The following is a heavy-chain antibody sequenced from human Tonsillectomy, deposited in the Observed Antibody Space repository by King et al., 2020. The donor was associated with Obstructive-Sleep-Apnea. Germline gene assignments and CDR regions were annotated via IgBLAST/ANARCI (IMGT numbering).Heavy chain of an antibody. CDR3: AREAITGAFDI. V-gene: IGHV3-53*04. CDR2: IYSGGST. J-gene: IGHJ3*02. D-gene: IGHD5-12*01. Sequence: VQLVESGGGLVQPGGSLRLSCAASGFTVSSNYMSWFRQAPGKGLEWVSVIYSGGSTYYAYSVKGRFTISRHNSKNTLYLQMNSLRAEDTAVYYCAREAITGAFDIWGQGAMVTVSS. CDR1: GFTVSSNY.